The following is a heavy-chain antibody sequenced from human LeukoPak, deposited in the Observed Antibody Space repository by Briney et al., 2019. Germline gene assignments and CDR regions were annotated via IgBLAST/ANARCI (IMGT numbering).Heavy chain of an antibody. D-gene: IGHD6-13*01. Sequence: GGSLRLSCTSSGFSFGDFAMSWFRQAPGKGLEWIGFIRSKGHGGAADYAASVKGRFTLLRDESKNIAYLQMNRLNTDDTALYYCTRELVTTAYPYSRSWTYFDYWGQGTLVTVSS. CDR3: TRELVTTAYPYSRSWTYFDY. CDR1: GFSFGDFA. CDR2: IRSKGHGGAA. V-gene: IGHV3-49*03. J-gene: IGHJ4*02.